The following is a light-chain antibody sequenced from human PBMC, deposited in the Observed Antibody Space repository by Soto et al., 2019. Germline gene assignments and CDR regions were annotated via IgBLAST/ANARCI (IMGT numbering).Light chain of an antibody. Sequence: EIVLTQSPATLSLSPGERATLSCRASQSVGTSLAWYQQKSGQAPRLLFYESSNRATYIPARFSASGSGTDFTLTISRLEPEDFAVYYCQHYGFSPRWTFGQGTKVDIK. J-gene: IGKJ1*01. CDR2: ESS. CDR1: QSVGTS. V-gene: IGKV3-11*01. CDR3: QHYGFSPRWT.